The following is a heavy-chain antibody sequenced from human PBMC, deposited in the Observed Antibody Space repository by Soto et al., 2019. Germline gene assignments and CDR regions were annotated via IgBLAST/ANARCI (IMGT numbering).Heavy chain of an antibody. D-gene: IGHD3-10*01. CDR3: ARHYGSGSDGARYYYYGMDV. CDR1: GYTFTSYD. Sequence: ASVKVSCKASGYTFTSYDINWVRQATGQGLEWMGWMNPNSGNTGYAQKFQGRVTMTRNTSISTAYMELRSLRSEDTAVYYCARHYGSGSDGARYYYYGMDVWGQGTTVTVSS. J-gene: IGHJ6*02. V-gene: IGHV1-8*01. CDR2: MNPNSGNT.